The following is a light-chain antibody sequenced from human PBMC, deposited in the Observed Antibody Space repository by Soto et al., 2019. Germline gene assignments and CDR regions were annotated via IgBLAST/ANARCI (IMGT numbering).Light chain of an antibody. CDR2: ATS. J-gene: IGKJ4*01. CDR3: QKYNSAPLT. Sequence: DVQMTQSPSSLSAFVGDRVTITCRASQGIAPYLAWFQQKPGKVPKLLIYATSTLQSGVPSRFSGSGSGTHFTLTITSLQPEDVATYYCQKYNSAPLTFGGGTQVEIK. CDR1: QGIAPY. V-gene: IGKV1-27*01.